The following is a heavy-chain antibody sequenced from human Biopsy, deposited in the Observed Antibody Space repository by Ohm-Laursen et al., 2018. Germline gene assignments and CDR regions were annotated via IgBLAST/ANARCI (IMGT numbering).Heavy chain of an antibody. CDR3: ARDRGYYYYGMDV. CDR1: GYTFTDYG. Sequence: GASVKASCNASGYTFTDYGVSWVRQPPGQGLEWMGWITTYNGNTNYAQKVQGRVTMTTDTSTSTAYMELRSLRSDDTAVYYCARDRGYYYYGMDVWGQGTTVTVSS. V-gene: IGHV1-18*01. D-gene: IGHD3-10*01. J-gene: IGHJ6*02. CDR2: ITTYNGNT.